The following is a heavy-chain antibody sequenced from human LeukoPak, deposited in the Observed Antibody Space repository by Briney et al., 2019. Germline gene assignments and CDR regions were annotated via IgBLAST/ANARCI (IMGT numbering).Heavy chain of an antibody. Sequence: SGPTLVKPTQTLTLTCTFSGFSLSTSGVGVGWIRQPPGKALEWLALIYWDDDKRYSPSLKSRLTITKDTSKNQVVLTMTNMDPVDTATYYCAHRQLLEFSLPWDYWGQGTLVAVSS. V-gene: IGHV2-5*02. CDR1: GFSLSTSGVG. J-gene: IGHJ4*02. D-gene: IGHD3-3*01. CDR3: AHRQLLEFSLPWDY. CDR2: IYWDDDK.